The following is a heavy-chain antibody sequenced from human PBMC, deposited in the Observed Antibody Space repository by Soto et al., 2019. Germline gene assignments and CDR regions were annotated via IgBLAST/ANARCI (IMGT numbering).Heavy chain of an antibody. Sequence: SETLSLSCTVSGGSISGSTYFWGWIRQPPGKGLEWIGSIYDSGITYYNPSLKSRVTISVDTSKNQFSLKLSSVTAADTAVYYCARPSGGNCFDYWGQGTLVTVS. CDR2: IYDSGIT. CDR1: GGSISGSTYF. CDR3: ARPSGGNCFDY. J-gene: IGHJ4*02. V-gene: IGHV4-39*07. D-gene: IGHD2-15*01.